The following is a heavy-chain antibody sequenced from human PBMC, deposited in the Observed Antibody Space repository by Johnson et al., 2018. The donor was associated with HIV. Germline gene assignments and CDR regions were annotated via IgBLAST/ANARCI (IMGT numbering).Heavy chain of an antibody. CDR2: IDTAGDT. D-gene: IGHD2-2*01. CDR1: GFTFSSYD. Sequence: VQLVESGGGLVKPGGSLRLSCAASGFTFSSYDMHWVRQTTGKGLEWVSVIDTAGDTYYAGSVKGRFTISRDNAKNSLYLQMNSLRVEDTALYYCAKDGDDGDEADGTKGAFDIWGQGTMVTVSS. CDR3: AKDGDDGDEADGTKGAFDI. V-gene: IGHV3-13*01. J-gene: IGHJ3*02.